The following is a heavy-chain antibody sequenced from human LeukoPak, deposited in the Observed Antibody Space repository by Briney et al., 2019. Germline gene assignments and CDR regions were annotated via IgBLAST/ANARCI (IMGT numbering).Heavy chain of an antibody. CDR2: INQGGTT. CDR3: ARGRLFSGYRGNVGLEDFDY. D-gene: IGHD5-12*01. Sequence: SETLSLTCAVYGGPFSGYYWTWIRQPPGKGLEWIGEINQGGTTNYNPSLRSRVTILIDTSRNQFSLRLSSVTAADTAVYYCARGRLFSGYRGNVGLEDFDYWGQGSLVTVSS. V-gene: IGHV4-34*01. CDR1: GGPFSGYY. J-gene: IGHJ4*02.